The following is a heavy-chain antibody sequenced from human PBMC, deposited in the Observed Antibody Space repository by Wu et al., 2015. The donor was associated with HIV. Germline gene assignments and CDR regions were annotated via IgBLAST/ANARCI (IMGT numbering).Heavy chain of an antibody. J-gene: IGHJ1*01. V-gene: IGHV1-69*13. CDR3: ATCVLSRACGEYFQH. CDR1: GGTFSKSG. CDR2: IIPISGPG. D-gene: IGHD3-16*01. Sequence: QVQLVQSGAEIKKPGSSVKVSCKASGGTFSKSGFTWVRQAPGQGLEWMGRIIPISGPGDYAEKFQGRVTISADESTSTTYMELSSLRSEDTAVYYCATCVLSRACGEYFQHWGQGTLVTVSS.